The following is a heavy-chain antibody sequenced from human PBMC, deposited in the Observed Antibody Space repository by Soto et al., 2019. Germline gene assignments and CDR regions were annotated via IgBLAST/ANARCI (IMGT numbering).Heavy chain of an antibody. CDR1: GGSFSSYY. D-gene: IGHD3-22*01. CDR3: ARAGEGSGYYYVRYCQH. J-gene: IGHJ1*01. CDR2: TYYSGPH. V-gene: IGHV4-59*13. Sequence: PSKTLSLTCTVSGGSFSSYYWSGVAQPPGKGLNGIGYTYYSGPHKYNPSLKSRLTISVDTSKTQFSLKLSSVTAAGTAVYYYARAGEGSGYYYVRYCQHWGQGTLVTVS.